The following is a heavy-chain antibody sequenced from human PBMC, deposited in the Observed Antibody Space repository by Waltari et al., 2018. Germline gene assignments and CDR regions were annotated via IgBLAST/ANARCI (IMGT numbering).Heavy chain of an antibody. V-gene: IGHV3-7*01. CDR1: GCSFGISW. Sequence: EVQLVESGGGLVQPGGSLRLSCVASGCSFGISWLAWVRQSPRRGLEWVANIRGDGDEKYYVDSVKGRFTISRDNAKNSLYLEMNSLRAEDTAVYYCARDPTTATSFLLHYFDYWGQGNLVTVSS. J-gene: IGHJ4*02. CDR2: IRGDGDEK. CDR3: ARDPTTATSFLLHYFDY.